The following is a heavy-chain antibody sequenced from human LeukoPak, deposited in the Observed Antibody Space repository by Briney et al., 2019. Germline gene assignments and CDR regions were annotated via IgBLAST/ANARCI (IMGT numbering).Heavy chain of an antibody. CDR1: GFTFSSYA. CDR3: ARVIRGYSHFDY. D-gene: IGHD5-18*01. V-gene: IGHV3-53*01. CDR2: IYSGGST. Sequence: GGSLRLSCAASGFTFSSYAMHWVRQAPGKGLEWVAVIYSGGSTYYADSVKGRFTISRDNSKNTLYLQMNSLRAEDTAVYYCARVIRGYSHFDYWGQGTLVTVSS. J-gene: IGHJ4*02.